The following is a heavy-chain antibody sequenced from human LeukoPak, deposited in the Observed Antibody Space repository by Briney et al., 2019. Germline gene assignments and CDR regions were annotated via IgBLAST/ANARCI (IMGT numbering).Heavy chain of an antibody. CDR1: GFTFSSYG. V-gene: IGHV3-23*01. Sequence: PGGTLRLSCAASGFTFSSYGMNWVRQGPGKGLEWVSAISGSGGSTYYADSVKGRFTISRDNSKNTLYLQMNSLRAEDTAVYYCAELGITMIGGVWGKGTTVTISS. CDR3: AELGITMIGGV. CDR2: ISGSGGST. D-gene: IGHD3-10*02. J-gene: IGHJ6*04.